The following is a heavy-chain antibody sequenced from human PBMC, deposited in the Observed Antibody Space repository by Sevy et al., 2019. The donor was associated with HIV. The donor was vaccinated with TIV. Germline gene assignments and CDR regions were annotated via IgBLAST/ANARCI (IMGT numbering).Heavy chain of an antibody. J-gene: IGHJ4*02. Sequence: GGSLRLSCTASGFTFGDYAMSWFRQAPGKGLEWVGFIRSKAYGGTTEYAASVKGRFTISRDDSKSIAYLQMNSLKTEDTAVYYCTRDDTVAVKPSMEDPVDYWGQGTLVTVSS. CDR2: IRSKAYGGTT. CDR3: TRDDTVAVKPSMEDPVDY. CDR1: GFTFGDYA. D-gene: IGHD5-12*01. V-gene: IGHV3-49*03.